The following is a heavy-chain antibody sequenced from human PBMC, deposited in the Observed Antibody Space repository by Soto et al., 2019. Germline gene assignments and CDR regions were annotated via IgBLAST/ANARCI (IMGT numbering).Heavy chain of an antibody. Sequence: GSGPTLVNPTQPLTLTCTFSGFSLSTSGMCVSWIRQPPGKALEWLALIDWDDDKYYSTSLKTRLTISKDTSNNQVVLTMTNMDPVDTATYYCARTPNYYDSSGLYYFDYWGQGTLVTVSS. CDR3: ARTPNYYDSSGLYYFDY. D-gene: IGHD3-22*01. V-gene: IGHV2-70*01. CDR2: IDWDDDK. CDR1: GFSLSTSGMC. J-gene: IGHJ4*02.